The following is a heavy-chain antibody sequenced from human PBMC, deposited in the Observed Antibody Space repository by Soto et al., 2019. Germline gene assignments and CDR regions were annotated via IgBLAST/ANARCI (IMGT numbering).Heavy chain of an antibody. Sequence: GGSLRLSCAASGFTFTNYAMTWVRQTPGKGLEWVSSITGRGDSTYYADSVKGRFTISRDISKNTLYLQMDSLSAEDTAVYYCAKWTYSYGYGYFDYWGQGTLVTVSS. D-gene: IGHD5-18*01. CDR3: AKWTYSYGYGYFDY. V-gene: IGHV3-23*01. CDR2: ITGRGDST. J-gene: IGHJ4*02. CDR1: GFTFTNYA.